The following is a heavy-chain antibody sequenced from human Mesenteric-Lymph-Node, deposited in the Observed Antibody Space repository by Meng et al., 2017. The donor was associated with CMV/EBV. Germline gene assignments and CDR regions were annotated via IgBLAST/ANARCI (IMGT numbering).Heavy chain of an antibody. CDR3: ARGGNYYDSSGRFDP. J-gene: IGHJ5*02. D-gene: IGHD3-22*01. CDR1: GFTLSSYV. V-gene: IGHV3-30-3*01. Sequence: GGSLRLSCAASGFTLSSYVMHWVRQAPGKGLEFVAVISSDGSNKYYAASVKGRFTISRDNSKNTLYLQMNSLRAEDTAVYYCARGGNYYDSSGRFDPWGQGTLVTVSS. CDR2: ISSDGSNK.